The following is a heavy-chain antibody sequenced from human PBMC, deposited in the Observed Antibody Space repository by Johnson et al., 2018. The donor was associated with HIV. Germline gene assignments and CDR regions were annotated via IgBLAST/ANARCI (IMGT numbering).Heavy chain of an antibody. J-gene: IGHJ3*02. D-gene: IGHD1-26*01. Sequence: EVQLVESGGGLVQPGGSLRLSCAASGFTVSSNYMSWVRQAPGKGLEWVSVIYSGGSTYYADSVKGRFTISRDSSKNTLYLQMNSLRAEDTAVYYCARDRELLRADDAFDIWGQGTMVTVSS. CDR2: IYSGGST. CDR1: GFTVSSNY. V-gene: IGHV3-66*02. CDR3: ARDRELLRADDAFDI.